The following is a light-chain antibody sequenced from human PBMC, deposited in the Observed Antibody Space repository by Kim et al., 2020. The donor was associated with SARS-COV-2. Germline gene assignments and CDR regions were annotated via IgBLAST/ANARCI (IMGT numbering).Light chain of an antibody. CDR2: RAS. Sequence: LSTGDRATLSCRASQNINSDYLAWYQQKPGQAPRLLIYRASTRATAIPDRFSGSGSGTDFTLTISRLEPEDFAVYYCQHYGRSRYIFGQGTKLDI. V-gene: IGKV3-20*01. J-gene: IGKJ2*01. CDR1: QNINSDY. CDR3: QHYGRSRYI.